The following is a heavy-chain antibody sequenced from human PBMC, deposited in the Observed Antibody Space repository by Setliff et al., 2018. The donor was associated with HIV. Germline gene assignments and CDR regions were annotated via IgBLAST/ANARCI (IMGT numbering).Heavy chain of an antibody. CDR1: GGSISSYY. V-gene: IGHV4-4*07. Sequence: PSETLSLTCTVFGGSISSYYWGWIRQPAGKGLEWIGHIYISGSTNYNPSFNSRVTMSVDTSKNQFSLRLTSVTAADTAMYHCARDRSSGWSKDWFDTWGQGILVTVSS. D-gene: IGHD6-19*01. J-gene: IGHJ5*02. CDR3: ARDRSSGWSKDWFDT. CDR2: IYISGST.